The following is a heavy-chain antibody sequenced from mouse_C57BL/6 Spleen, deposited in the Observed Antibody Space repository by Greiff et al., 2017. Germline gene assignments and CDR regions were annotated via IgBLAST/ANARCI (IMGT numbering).Heavy chain of an antibody. CDR3: ARHYYGSEGAWFAY. Sequence: EVQRVESGPELVKPGASVKIPCKASGYTFTDYNMDWVKQSHGKSLEWIGDINPNNGGTIYNQKFKGKATLTVDKSSSTAYMELRSLTSEDTAVYYCARHYYGSEGAWFAYWGQGTLVTVSA. CDR1: GYTFTDYN. D-gene: IGHD1-1*01. V-gene: IGHV1-18*01. CDR2: INPNNGGT. J-gene: IGHJ3*01.